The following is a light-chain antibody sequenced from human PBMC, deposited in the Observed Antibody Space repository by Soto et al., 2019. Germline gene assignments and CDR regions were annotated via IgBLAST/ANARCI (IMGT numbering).Light chain of an antibody. CDR2: GAS. V-gene: IGKV3-20*01. CDR3: QQYGSSPIT. Sequence: EIVLTQSPGTLSLSPGERATLSCRASQSVSSSYLAWYQQKPGQAPRLLIYGASSRATGIPDRFSGSGYGTDFTLTISRLEPEDFAVYYCQQYGSSPITFGQGPRLELQ. J-gene: IGKJ5*01. CDR1: QSVSSSY.